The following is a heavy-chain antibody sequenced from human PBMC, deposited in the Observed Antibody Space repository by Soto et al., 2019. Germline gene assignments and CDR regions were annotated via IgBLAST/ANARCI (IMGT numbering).Heavy chain of an antibody. Sequence: GGSLRLSCAASGFTFSSFALSWVRQAQGKGLGWVSAISGSGDGTDYADSVKGRFTISRDNSKNTLYLQMNSLRAEDTAVYYCAGPGYSSQDYWGQGALVTVSS. CDR3: AGPGYSSQDY. CDR2: ISGSGDGT. V-gene: IGHV3-23*01. D-gene: IGHD5-18*01. J-gene: IGHJ4*02. CDR1: GFTFSSFA.